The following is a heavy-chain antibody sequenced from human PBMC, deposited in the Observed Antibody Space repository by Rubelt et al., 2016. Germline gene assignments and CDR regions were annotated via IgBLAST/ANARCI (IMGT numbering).Heavy chain of an antibody. Sequence: GFGGGLVQPGGSLRLSCAASGFSFSSHGINWVRQVPGKGLEWVSGITGSGFSTYYADSVKGRFTISRDNSKNTLYLQMSSLRVEDTAVYYCARHRYDFWSGFFSGYWGQGTQVTVSS. CDR2: ITGSGFST. CDR1: GFSFSSHG. D-gene: IGHD3-3*01. CDR3: ARHRYDFWSGFFSGY. J-gene: IGHJ4*02. V-gene: IGHV3-23*01.